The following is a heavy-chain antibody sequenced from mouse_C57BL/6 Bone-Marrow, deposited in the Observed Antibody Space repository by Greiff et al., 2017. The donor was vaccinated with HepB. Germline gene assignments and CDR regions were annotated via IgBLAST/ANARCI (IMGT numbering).Heavy chain of an antibody. CDR1: GFNIKDYY. V-gene: IGHV14-1*01. CDR3: TTAGSRFYYAMDY. J-gene: IGHJ4*01. Sequence: EVKLVESGAELVRPGASVKLSCTASGFNIKDYYMHWVKQRPEQGLEWIGRIDPEDGDTEYAPKFQGKATMTADTSSNTAYLQLSSLTSEDTAVYYCTTAGSRFYYAMDYWGQGTSVTVSS. CDR2: IDPEDGDT. D-gene: IGHD1-1*01.